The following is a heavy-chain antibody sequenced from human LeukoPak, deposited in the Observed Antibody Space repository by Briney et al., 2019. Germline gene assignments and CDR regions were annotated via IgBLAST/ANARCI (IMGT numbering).Heavy chain of an antibody. J-gene: IGHJ4*02. Sequence: GTSVKVSCKASGFTFTSSAVQWVRQARGQRLEWIGWIVVGSGNTNYAQKFQERVTITRDMSTSTAYMELSSLRSEDTAVYYCAAAYDSSGYYLVREGMAGPMGFDYWGQGTLVTVSS. V-gene: IGHV1-58*01. CDR3: AAAYDSSGYYLVREGMAGPMGFDY. D-gene: IGHD3-22*01. CDR2: IVVGSGNT. CDR1: GFTFTSSA.